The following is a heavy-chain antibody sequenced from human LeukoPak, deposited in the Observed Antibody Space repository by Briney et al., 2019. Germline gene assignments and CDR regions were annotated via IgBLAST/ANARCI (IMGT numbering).Heavy chain of an antibody. CDR1: GFTFRDSA. J-gene: IGHJ2*01. D-gene: IGHD2-2*02. CDR2: ISDDGSKR. V-gene: IGHV3-30*04. CDR3: ARDYTLFPHWYFAL. Sequence: PGGSLRLSCSGAGFTFRDSAFHWVRQAPGKGLEWVAVISDDGSKRFYADSVKGRFTISRDNSKNTLYLQMNSLGAEDTAVYYCARDYTLFPHWYFALWGRGTLVTVSS.